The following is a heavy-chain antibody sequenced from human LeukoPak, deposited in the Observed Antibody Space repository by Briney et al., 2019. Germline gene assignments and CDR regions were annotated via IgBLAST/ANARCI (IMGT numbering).Heavy chain of an antibody. CDR3: ARGGYDSSGYYYYYYMDV. CDR2: ISAYNGNT. J-gene: IGHJ6*03. D-gene: IGHD3-22*01. CDR1: GYTFTSYG. Sequence: ASVKVSCKASGYTFTSYGISWVRQPSGQGLEWMGWISAYNGNTNYAQKLQGRVTMTTDTSTSTAYMELRSLRSDDTAVYYCARGGYDSSGYYYYYYMDVWGKGTTGTVSS. V-gene: IGHV1-18*01.